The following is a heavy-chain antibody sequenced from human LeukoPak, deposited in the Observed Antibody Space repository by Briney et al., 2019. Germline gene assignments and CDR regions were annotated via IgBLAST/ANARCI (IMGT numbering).Heavy chain of an antibody. CDR1: GFTFNSYS. CDR3: AGDRGGHD. Sequence: GGSLRLSCAASGFTFNSYSMNWVRQAPGKGLEWVSSISSSSSSMYYADSVRGRFTISRDNAKNSLYLQMNSLRAEDTAVYYCAGDRGGHDWGQGTLVTVSS. CDR2: ISSSSSSM. D-gene: IGHD4-23*01. V-gene: IGHV3-21*01. J-gene: IGHJ4*02.